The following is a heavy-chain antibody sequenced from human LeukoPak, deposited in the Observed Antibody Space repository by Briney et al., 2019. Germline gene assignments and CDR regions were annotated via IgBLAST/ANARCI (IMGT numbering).Heavy chain of an antibody. D-gene: IGHD4-11*01. CDR2: ITQDGSST. CDR3: ATDDYRGLGY. V-gene: IGHV3-74*01. CDR1: GIIFRNYW. Sequence: GGSLRLSCTTSGIIFRNYWIHWVRQAPGKRLVWVSHITQDGSSTFYADSVKGRFTTSRDNATNTVFLQMNSLTAEDTGVYYCATDDYRGLGYWGQGILVTVSS. J-gene: IGHJ4*02.